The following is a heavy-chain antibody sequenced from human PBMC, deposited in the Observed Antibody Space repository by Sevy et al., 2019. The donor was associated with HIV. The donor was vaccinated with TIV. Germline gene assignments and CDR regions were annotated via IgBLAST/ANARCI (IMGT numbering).Heavy chain of an antibody. V-gene: IGHV4-34*01. Sequence: SETLSLTCAVYGGSFSGYYWSWIRQPPGKGLEWIGEINHSGSTNYNPSLKSRVTISVDTSKNQFSLKLSSVTAADTAVYYCVRSTYNLLLWFGEPTCFDYWGQGTLVTVSS. CDR3: VRSTYNLLLWFGEPTCFDY. D-gene: IGHD3-10*01. CDR2: INHSGST. J-gene: IGHJ4*02. CDR1: GGSFSGYY.